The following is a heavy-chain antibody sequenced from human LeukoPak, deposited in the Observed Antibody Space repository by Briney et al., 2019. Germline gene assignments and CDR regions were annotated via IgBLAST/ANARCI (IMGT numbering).Heavy chain of an antibody. CDR1: GGSISSGDYY. Sequence: SQTLSLTCTVSGGSISSGDYYWSWIRQPPGKGLEWIGYIYYSGSTYYNPFLKSRVTISVDTSKNQFSLKLSSVTAADTAVYYCAREPLGYCSSTSCLGGYYFDYWGQGTLVTVSS. J-gene: IGHJ4*02. V-gene: IGHV4-30-4*01. CDR2: IYYSGST. CDR3: AREPLGYCSSTSCLGGYYFDY. D-gene: IGHD2-2*01.